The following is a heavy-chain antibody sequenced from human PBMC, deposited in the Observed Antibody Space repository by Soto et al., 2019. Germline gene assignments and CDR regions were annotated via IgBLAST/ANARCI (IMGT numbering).Heavy chain of an antibody. D-gene: IGHD6-13*01. CDR3: ARDMGIAAADMDY. V-gene: IGHV3-48*01. J-gene: IGHJ4*02. Sequence: ESGGGLVQPGGSLRLSCAASGFTFSSYSMNWVRQAPGKGLEWVSYISSSSSTIYYADSVKGRFTISRDNAKNSLYLQMNSLRAEDTAVYYCARDMGIAAADMDYWGQGTLVTVSS. CDR2: ISSSSSTI. CDR1: GFTFSSYS.